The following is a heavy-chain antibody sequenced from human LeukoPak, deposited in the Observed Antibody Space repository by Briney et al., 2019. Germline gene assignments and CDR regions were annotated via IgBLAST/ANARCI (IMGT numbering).Heavy chain of an antibody. CDR1: GYTFTSY. CDR2: INPLGGNT. CDR3: ARERSHNERDRGWFDP. J-gene: IGHJ5*02. D-gene: IGHD1-1*01. Sequence: ASVKVSCKASGYTFTSYLHWVRQAPGQGLEWMGIINPLGGNTNYAQKFQGRVTMTRDMSASTVYMELNSLRSDDTAIYYCARERSHNERDRGWFDPWGQGTLVTVSS. V-gene: IGHV1-46*01.